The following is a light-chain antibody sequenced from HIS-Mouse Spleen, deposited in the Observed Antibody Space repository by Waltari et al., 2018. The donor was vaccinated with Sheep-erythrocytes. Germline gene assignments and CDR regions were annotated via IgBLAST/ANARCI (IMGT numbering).Light chain of an antibody. CDR1: QSVLYSSNNKNY. CDR3: QQYYSTLT. V-gene: IGKV4-1*01. CDR2: WAS. Sequence: DIVMTQPPDSLAVSLGERATINGKSRQSVLYSSNNKNYLAWYQQKPGQPPKLLIYWASTRESGVPDRFSGSGSGTDFTLTISSLQAEDVAVYYCQQYYSTLTFGGGTKVEIK. J-gene: IGKJ4*01.